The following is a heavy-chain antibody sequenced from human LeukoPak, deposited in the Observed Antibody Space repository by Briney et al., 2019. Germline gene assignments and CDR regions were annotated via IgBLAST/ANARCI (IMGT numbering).Heavy chain of an antibody. CDR3: ARDRYYTMDV. V-gene: IGHV3-74*01. Sequence: PGGSLRLSCAASGFSFSTTWMHWVRQAPGKGLVRVSHINSDASSTTYADSVKGRFTISRDNAKNTLYLQTNSLRAEDTAVYYCARDRYYTMDVWGQGTTVTVSS. CDR1: GFSFSTTW. CDR2: INSDASST. J-gene: IGHJ6*02.